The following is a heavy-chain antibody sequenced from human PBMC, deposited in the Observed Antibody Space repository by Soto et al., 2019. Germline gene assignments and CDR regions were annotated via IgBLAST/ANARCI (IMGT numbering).Heavy chain of an antibody. V-gene: IGHV4-59*08. CDR1: GASLSGDY. CDR2: YTANT. J-gene: IGHJ5*02. D-gene: IGHD3-22*01. CDR3: ARHGREDSRGFYSWFDP. Sequence: QVQLQESGPRLVKPSETLSLTCTVSGASLSGDYWSWIRQSPGKGLEWIGYTANTNYNPSLMGRVTMSVDTSRNQSFLKLTSVTAADTAVYYCARHGREDSRGFYSWFDPWGQGILVTVSS.